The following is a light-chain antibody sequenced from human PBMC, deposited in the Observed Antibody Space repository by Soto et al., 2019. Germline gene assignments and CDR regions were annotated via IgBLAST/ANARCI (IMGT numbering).Light chain of an antibody. Sequence: QSALTQPPSASGSPGQSVTIPCTGTSSAVAGYNYVSWYKQHPGKAPKLMIYEASKRPSRVPDRFSGSKSGNTASLTVSGLQAEDEADYYCSSYAGSNNLVFGGGTKLTVL. V-gene: IGLV2-8*01. J-gene: IGLJ2*01. CDR2: EAS. CDR1: SSAVAGYNY. CDR3: SSYAGSNNLV.